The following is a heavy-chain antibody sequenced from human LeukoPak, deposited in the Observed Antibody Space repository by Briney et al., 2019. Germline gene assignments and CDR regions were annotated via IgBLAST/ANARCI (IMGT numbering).Heavy chain of an antibody. D-gene: IGHD5-12*01. CDR3: AKTYSRESGYDFFFHY. J-gene: IGHJ4*02. CDR2: INSGSSTI. CDR1: GFSFSTYH. Sequence: GGSLRLSCAASGFSFSTYHMNWVRQAPGKGLEWVSYINSGSSTIYYTDSVKGRFTISRDNAKSSLYLQMSSLRDEDTAVYYCAKTYSRESGYDFFFHYWGRGTRVTVSS. V-gene: IGHV3-48*02.